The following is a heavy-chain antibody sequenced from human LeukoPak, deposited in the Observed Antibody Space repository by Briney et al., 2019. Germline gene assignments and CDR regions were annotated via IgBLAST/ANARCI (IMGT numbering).Heavy chain of an antibody. Sequence: GGPLRLSCAASGFTFSSYAMSWVRQAPGKGLEWVSAISGSGGSTYYADSVKGRFTISRDNSKNTLYLQMNSLRAEDTAVYYCAKYNYYDSSGYNWGQGTLVTVSS. CDR1: GFTFSSYA. CDR2: ISGSGGST. D-gene: IGHD3-22*01. CDR3: AKYNYYDSSGYN. J-gene: IGHJ4*02. V-gene: IGHV3-23*01.